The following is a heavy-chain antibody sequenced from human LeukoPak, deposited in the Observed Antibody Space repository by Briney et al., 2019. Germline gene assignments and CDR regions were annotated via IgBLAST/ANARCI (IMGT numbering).Heavy chain of an antibody. CDR2: ISYDGSNK. V-gene: IGHV3-30*18. CDR3: AKGRVTGPKYYYGMDF. J-gene: IGHJ6*02. Sequence: GGSLRLSCAASGFTFSSYGMHWVRQAPGKGLEWVAVISYDGSNKYYADSVKGRFTISRDNSKNTLYLQMNSLRAEDTAVYYCAKGRVTGPKYYYGMDFWGQGTTVTVSS. CDR1: GFTFSSYG.